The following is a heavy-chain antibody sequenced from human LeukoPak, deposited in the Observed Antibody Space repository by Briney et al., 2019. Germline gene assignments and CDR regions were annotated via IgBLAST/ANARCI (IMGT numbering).Heavy chain of an antibody. Sequence: GGSLRLSCAASGFTFSTYAMTWGRQAPGKGLEWVSTISGSGGNTYYTDSVNGRCSISRDNSKNTLYLQMNSLRAEDTALYYCAKDSKGYSSGWDLDYWGQGTLVTVSS. V-gene: IGHV3-23*01. CDR1: GFTFSTYA. D-gene: IGHD6-19*01. J-gene: IGHJ4*02. CDR2: ISGSGGNT. CDR3: AKDSKGYSSGWDLDY.